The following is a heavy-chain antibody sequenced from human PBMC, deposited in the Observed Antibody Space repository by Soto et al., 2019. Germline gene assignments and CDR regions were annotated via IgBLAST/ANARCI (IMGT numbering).Heavy chain of an antibody. D-gene: IGHD6-19*01. CDR1: GGTFSSYT. CDR2: IIPILGIA. Sequence: QVQLVQSGAEVKKPGSSLKVSCKASGGTFSSYTISWVRQAPGQGLEWMGRIIPILGIANYAQKFQGRVTITADKSTSTAYMELSSLRSEDTAVYYCARVPYSSGWRAVDYWGQGTLVTVSS. J-gene: IGHJ4*02. CDR3: ARVPYSSGWRAVDY. V-gene: IGHV1-69*02.